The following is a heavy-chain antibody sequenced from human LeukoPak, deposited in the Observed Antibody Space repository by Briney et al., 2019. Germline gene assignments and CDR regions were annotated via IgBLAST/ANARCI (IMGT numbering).Heavy chain of an antibody. CDR1: GFTFRTYA. Sequence: GRPLRLSCGASGFTFRTYAMHWVRQTPDKGLEWVANIKQDGSEKYYVDSVKGRFTISRDDAQNTLFLQVNSLRAEDTAVYYCARAPEGGGGGNYYYGVDVWGQGATVTVSS. V-gene: IGHV3-7*01. J-gene: IGHJ6*02. CDR2: IKQDGSEK. CDR3: ARAPEGGGGGNYYYGVDV.